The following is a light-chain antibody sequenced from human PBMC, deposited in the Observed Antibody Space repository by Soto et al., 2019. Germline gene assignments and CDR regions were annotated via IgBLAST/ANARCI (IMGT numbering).Light chain of an antibody. J-gene: IGKJ1*01. CDR3: QQGNTWPWT. V-gene: IGKV3-11*01. CDR1: QNVGPN. CDR2: AAS. Sequence: EIVLTQSPATLSVSPGERATLSCRASQNVGPNLVWYQQKFGQAPRLLIYAASDRATGIPGRFSGSGSGTDFTLIISSLEPEDFAFYYCQQGNTWPWTFGQGTKVDIK.